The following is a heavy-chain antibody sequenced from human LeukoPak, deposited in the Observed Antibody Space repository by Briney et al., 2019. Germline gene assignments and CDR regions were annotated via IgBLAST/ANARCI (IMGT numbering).Heavy chain of an antibody. CDR3: ARQRADRIFGVVMGFGLDY. V-gene: IGHV4-59*01. CDR2: IYYSGST. J-gene: IGHJ4*02. D-gene: IGHD3-3*02. CDR1: GGSISSYY. Sequence: SETLSLTCTVSGGSISSYYWSWIRQPPGKGLEWIGYIYYSGSTNYNPSLKSRVTISVDTSKNQFPLKLSSVTAADTAVYYCARQRADRIFGVVMGFGLDYWGRGTLVTVSS.